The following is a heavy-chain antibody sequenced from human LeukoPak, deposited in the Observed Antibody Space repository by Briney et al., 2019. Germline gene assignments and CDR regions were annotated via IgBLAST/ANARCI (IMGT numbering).Heavy chain of an antibody. J-gene: IGHJ5*02. Sequence: SETLSLTCTVSGYSISSGYYWGWIRQPPGKGLEWIGSIYHSGSTYYNPSLKSRVTISVDTSKNQFSLKLSSVTAADTAVYYCARGQYSSSWYRGIIDPWGQGTLVTVSS. CDR1: GYSISSGYY. V-gene: IGHV4-38-2*02. CDR3: ARGQYSSSWYRGIIDP. CDR2: IYHSGST. D-gene: IGHD6-13*01.